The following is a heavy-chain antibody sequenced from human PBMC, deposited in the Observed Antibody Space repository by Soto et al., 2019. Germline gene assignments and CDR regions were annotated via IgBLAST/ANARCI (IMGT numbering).Heavy chain of an antibody. CDR1: GFTLSSVG. V-gene: IGHV3-33*01. Sequence: QVQLVESGGGVVQPGRSLRLSCVASGFTLSSVGMHWVRQAPGKGLEWVAMIWSDGSKTYYGHSVNGRFTISRDTSRNTVYLQMDSLTSEDSAVYYCARHYADHGYDHWSQGTLVTVSS. J-gene: IGHJ5*02. CDR3: ARHYADHGYDH. CDR2: IWSDGSKT. D-gene: IGHD4-17*01.